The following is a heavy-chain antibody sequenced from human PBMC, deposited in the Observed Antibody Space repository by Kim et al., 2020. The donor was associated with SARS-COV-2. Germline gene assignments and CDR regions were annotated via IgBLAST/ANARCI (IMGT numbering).Heavy chain of an antibody. CDR3: SRTSYGSGTYSDY. V-gene: IGHV3-53*04. CDR1: GFTVSTNY. J-gene: IGHJ4*02. D-gene: IGHD3-10*01. Sequence: GGSLRLSCAASGFTVSTNYMSWVRQAPGKGLEWVSVIYSGGSTYYADSVKGRFTISRHNSKHTLYLQMNSLRTEDTAVYYCSRTSYGSGTYSDYCGQGTL. CDR2: IYSGGST.